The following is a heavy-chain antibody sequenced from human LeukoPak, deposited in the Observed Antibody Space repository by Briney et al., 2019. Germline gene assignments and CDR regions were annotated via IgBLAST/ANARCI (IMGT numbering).Heavy chain of an antibody. Sequence: GGSLRLSCAASGFNFDDYAMHWVRQAPGKGLEWVSGISWNSGTIAYADSVKGRFTISRDNAKNSLYLQMNSLRAEDTALYYCARVYSSGWYGDYWGQGTLVTVSS. CDR3: ARVYSSGWYGDY. CDR2: ISWNSGTI. J-gene: IGHJ4*02. CDR1: GFNFDDYA. D-gene: IGHD6-19*01. V-gene: IGHV3-9*01.